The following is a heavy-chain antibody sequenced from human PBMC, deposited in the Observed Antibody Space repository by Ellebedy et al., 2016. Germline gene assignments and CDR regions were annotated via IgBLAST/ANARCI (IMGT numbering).Heavy chain of an antibody. CDR3: ARDQSRGFDY. CDR1: GLTFSSQW. D-gene: IGHD3-10*01. J-gene: IGHJ4*02. Sequence: GGSLRLXXAASGLTFSSQWMHWVRHAPGKGLEWVSRISSDGSDTKYSDSVKGRFTIFRDDARNTLYLQMNTLRAEDTAVYYCARDQSRGFDYWGQGTLVTVSS. CDR2: ISSDGSDT. V-gene: IGHV3-74*01.